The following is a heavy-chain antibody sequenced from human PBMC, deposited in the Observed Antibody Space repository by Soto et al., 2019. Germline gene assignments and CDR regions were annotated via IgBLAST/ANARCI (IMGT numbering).Heavy chain of an antibody. Sequence: GGSLRLSCAASGFTFSSYGMHWVRQAPGKGLEWVAVIWYDGSNKYYADSVKGRFTISRDNSKNTLYLQMNSLRAEDTAVHYCARVDVDYYYYYGMDVWGQGTTVTVSS. D-gene: IGHD5-12*01. CDR2: IWYDGSNK. V-gene: IGHV3-33*01. CDR1: GFTFSSYG. CDR3: ARVDVDYYYYYGMDV. J-gene: IGHJ6*02.